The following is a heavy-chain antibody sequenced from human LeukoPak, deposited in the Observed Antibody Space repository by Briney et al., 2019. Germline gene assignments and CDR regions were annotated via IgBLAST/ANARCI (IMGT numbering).Heavy chain of an antibody. CDR3: AREAAGTLGY. D-gene: IGHD6-13*01. Sequence: GGSLRLSCSASGFTFSSYAMHWVRQAPGKGLEWVSYISSSSSTIYYADSVKGRFTISRDNAKNSLYLQMNSLRDEDTAVYYCAREAAGTLGYWGQGTLVTVFS. J-gene: IGHJ4*02. V-gene: IGHV3-48*02. CDR2: ISSSSSTI. CDR1: GFTFSSYA.